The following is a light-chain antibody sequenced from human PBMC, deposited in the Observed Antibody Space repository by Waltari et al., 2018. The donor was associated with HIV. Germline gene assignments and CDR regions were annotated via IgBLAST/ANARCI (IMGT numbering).Light chain of an antibody. J-gene: IGLJ2*01. CDR3: CSYTTSSTLV. Sequence: QSALTQPASMSGSPGQSITISCTGTSSDVGAHNHVSWYQQHPGKVSKLMICEDTKRPSEISNRFSGSKSGNTASLTISGLQAEDEADYYCCSYTTSSTLVFGGGTKLTVL. CDR2: EDT. V-gene: IGLV2-14*01. CDR1: SSDVGAHNH.